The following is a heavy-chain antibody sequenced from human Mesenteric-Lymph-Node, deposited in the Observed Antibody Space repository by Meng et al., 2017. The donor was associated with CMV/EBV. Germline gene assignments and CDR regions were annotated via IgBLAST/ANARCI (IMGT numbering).Heavy chain of an antibody. CDR3: AREADIVVSPARPTPDF. V-gene: IGHV3-21*01. CDR2: ISSAGSYK. D-gene: IGHD2-15*01. Sequence: GESLKISCAASGFSFDYYSMTWVRQPLGKGLEWVSSISSAGSYKHYSDSVKGRFTIFRDNAKNSVHLQMDSLSVEDTALYYCAREADIVVSPARPTPDFWGRGTLVTVSS. J-gene: IGHJ1*01. CDR1: GFSFDYYS.